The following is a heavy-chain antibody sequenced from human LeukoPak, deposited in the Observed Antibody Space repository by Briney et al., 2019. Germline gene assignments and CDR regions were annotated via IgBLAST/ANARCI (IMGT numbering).Heavy chain of an antibody. D-gene: IGHD3-22*01. J-gene: IGHJ3*02. Sequence: HSGGSLRLSCAASGFTVSNNYMSWVRQAPGKGLEWLSVIYSGGSTYYADSVKGRFTISRDNSKNTLYLQMNSLRAEDTAVYYCARDSRQDYYDSSGYLWFAFDIWGQGTMVTVSS. CDR3: ARDSRQDYYDSSGYLWFAFDI. V-gene: IGHV3-53*01. CDR1: GFTVSNNY. CDR2: IYSGGST.